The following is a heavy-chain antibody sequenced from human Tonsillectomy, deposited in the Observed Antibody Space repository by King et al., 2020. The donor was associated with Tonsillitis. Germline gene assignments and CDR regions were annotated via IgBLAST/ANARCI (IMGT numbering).Heavy chain of an antibody. J-gene: IGHJ4*02. D-gene: IGHD6-19*01. CDR3: ARDVTVAGTGPYFGG. V-gene: IGHV3-74*01. CDR1: GFIFNNNW. CDR2: IKTDGTVT. Sequence: VQLVESGGDLIQPGGSLRLSCAASGFIFNNNWMHWVRHAPGRGLEWVSRIKTDGTVTTYADSVKGRFTISRDNAKNTLDLQMNSLRAEDTAVYYCARDVTVAGTGPYFGGWGQGTLVTVSS.